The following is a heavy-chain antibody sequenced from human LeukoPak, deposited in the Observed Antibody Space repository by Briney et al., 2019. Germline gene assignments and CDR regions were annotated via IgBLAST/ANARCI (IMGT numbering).Heavy chain of an antibody. CDR2: IKSKTDGGTT. CDR1: GFTFSNAW. Sequence: GGSLRLSCAASGFTFSNAWMSWVRQAPGKGLEWVGRIKSKTDGGTTDYAAPVKGRFTISRDDSKNTLYLQMNSLETEDTAVYYCTTVTYYYGSGSYYFDYWGQGTLVTVSS. D-gene: IGHD3-10*01. J-gene: IGHJ4*02. V-gene: IGHV3-15*01. CDR3: TTVTYYYGSGSYYFDY.